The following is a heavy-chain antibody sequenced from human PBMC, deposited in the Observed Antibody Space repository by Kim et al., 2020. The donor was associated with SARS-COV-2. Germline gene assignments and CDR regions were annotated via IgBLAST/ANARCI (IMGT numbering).Heavy chain of an antibody. Sequence: ASVKVSCKASGYTFSYYAIHWVRQAPGQRPESMGWINAGNGNTKYSQTFQGRVSITMDTSASTAYMELRSLRSEDTAIFYCARGGYSTGYYYQFDYWGQGTLVTVSS. CDR3: ARGGYSTGYYYQFDY. CDR2: INAGNGNT. J-gene: IGHJ4*02. V-gene: IGHV1-3*01. D-gene: IGHD3-22*01. CDR1: GYTFSYYA.